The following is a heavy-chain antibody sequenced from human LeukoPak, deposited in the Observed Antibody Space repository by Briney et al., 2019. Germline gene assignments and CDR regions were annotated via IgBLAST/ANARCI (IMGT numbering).Heavy chain of an antibody. D-gene: IGHD2-21*01. CDR3: ARTRGSGDFDY. J-gene: IGHJ4*02. V-gene: IGHV4-30-2*01. CDR2: IYHSGST. Sequence: SETLSLTCTVSGGSISSGGYYWSWIRQPPGKGLEWIGYIYHSGSTYYNPSLKSRVTISVDRSKNQFSLKLSSVTAADTAVYYCARTRGSGDFDYWGQGTLVTVSS. CDR1: GGSISSGGYY.